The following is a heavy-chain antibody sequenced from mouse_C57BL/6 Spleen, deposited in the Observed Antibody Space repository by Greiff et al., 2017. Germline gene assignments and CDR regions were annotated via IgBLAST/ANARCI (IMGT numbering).Heavy chain of an antibody. CDR2: IDPSDSET. CDR3: ARDYGYDGKAY. D-gene: IGHD2-2*01. V-gene: IGHV1-52*01. J-gene: IGHJ3*01. CDR1: GYTFTSYW. Sequence: QVQLQQPGAELVRPGSSVKLSCKASGYTFTSYWMHWVKQRPIQGLEWIGNIDPSDSETHYNQKFKDKATLTVDKSSSTAYMQLSSLTSEDSAVYYCARDYGYDGKAYWGQGTLVTVSA.